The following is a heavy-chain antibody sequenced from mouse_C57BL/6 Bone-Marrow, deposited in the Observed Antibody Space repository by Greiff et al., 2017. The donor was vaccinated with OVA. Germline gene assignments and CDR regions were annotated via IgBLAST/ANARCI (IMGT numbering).Heavy chain of an antibody. D-gene: IGHD1-1*01. CDR3: ARRDYYSYAMDY. J-gene: IGHJ4*01. V-gene: IGHV8-12*01. Sequence: QVTLKVSGPGILQSSQTLSLTCSFSGFSLSTSGMGVSWIRQPSGKGLEWLAHIYWGDAKRYNPSLKSPLPIPKDTSRNQVFLKSTSVDTADTATYYCARRDYYSYAMDYWGQGTSVTVSS. CDR2: IYWGDAK. CDR1: GFSLSTSGMG.